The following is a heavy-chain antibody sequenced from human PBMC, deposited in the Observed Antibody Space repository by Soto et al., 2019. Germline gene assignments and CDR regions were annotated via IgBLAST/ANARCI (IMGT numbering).Heavy chain of an antibody. V-gene: IGHV2-5*02. D-gene: IGHD3-22*01. J-gene: IGHJ4*02. CDR2: IYWDDDN. CDR3: AHSRDYYDISGDWGDLYY. Sequence: QITLKESGPTLVTPTQTLTLTCTFSGFSLSTSGVGVGWIRQPPGKALEGLALIYWDDDNRYSPSLKSRLTITKDTSKNQLVLRMTNMDPGDTARYYCAHSRDYYDISGDWGDLYYWGQGNLVTV. CDR1: GFSLSTSGVG.